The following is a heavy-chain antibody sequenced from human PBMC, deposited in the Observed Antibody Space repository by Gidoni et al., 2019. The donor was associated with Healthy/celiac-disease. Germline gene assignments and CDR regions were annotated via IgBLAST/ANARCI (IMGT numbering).Heavy chain of an antibody. CDR3: AREGYSNGGY. V-gene: IGHV3-21*01. J-gene: IGHJ4*02. CDR2: ISSSSSYI. D-gene: IGHD4-4*01. CDR1: GFTFSSYS. Sequence: EVQLVESGGGLVKPGGSMRRSCAASGFTFSSYSMNWVRQAPGKGLEWVSSISSSSSYIYYADSVKGRFTISRDNAKNSLYLQMNSLRAEDTAVYYCAREGYSNGGYWGQGTLVTVSS.